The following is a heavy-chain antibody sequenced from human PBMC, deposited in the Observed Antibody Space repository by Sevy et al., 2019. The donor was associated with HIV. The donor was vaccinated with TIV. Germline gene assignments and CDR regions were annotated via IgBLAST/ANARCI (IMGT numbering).Heavy chain of an antibody. Sequence: SGPTLVKPTQTLTLTCTFSGFSLSTSGVGVGWIRQPPGKALEWLALIYWNDDKRYSPSLKSRLTITKDTSKNQVVLTMTNMDPVDTATYYCAHINDYDSSGYPSRYFDYWGQGTLVTVSS. J-gene: IGHJ4*02. D-gene: IGHD3-22*01. CDR3: AHINDYDSSGYPSRYFDY. CDR1: GFSLSTSGVG. V-gene: IGHV2-5*01. CDR2: IYWNDDK.